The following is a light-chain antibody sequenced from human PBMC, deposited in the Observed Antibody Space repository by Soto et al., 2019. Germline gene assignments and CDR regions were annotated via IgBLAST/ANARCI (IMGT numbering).Light chain of an antibody. CDR1: QSITTW. J-gene: IGKJ4*01. CDR2: DVS. Sequence: DIQMTQSPSTVSASVGDSVTITCRASQSITTWLAWYQQRPGKAPKLLIYDVSSLQSGVPSRFSGSGFGTDFTLTITSLQPEDFATYFCQQANNFPLTFGGGTKIEIK. CDR3: QQANNFPLT. V-gene: IGKV1-12*01.